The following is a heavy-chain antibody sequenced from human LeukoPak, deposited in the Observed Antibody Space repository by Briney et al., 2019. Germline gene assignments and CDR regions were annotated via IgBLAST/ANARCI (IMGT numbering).Heavy chain of an antibody. CDR1: GGSFSGYY. J-gene: IGHJ4*02. CDR3: ARGPLGNYDSSGYVGTFDY. Sequence: PSETLSLTCAVYGGSFSGYYWSWIRQPPGKGLEWIGEINHSGSTNYNPSLKSRVTISVDTSKNQFSLKLSSVTAADTAVYYCARGPLGNYDSSGYVGTFDYWGQGTLVTVSS. D-gene: IGHD3-22*01. V-gene: IGHV4-34*01. CDR2: INHSGST.